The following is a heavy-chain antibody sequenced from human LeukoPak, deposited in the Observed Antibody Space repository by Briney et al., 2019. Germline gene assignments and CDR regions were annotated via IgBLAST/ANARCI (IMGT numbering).Heavy chain of an antibody. CDR1: GYGFTSYW. D-gene: IGHD6-13*01. CDR2: IYPGDSDT. J-gene: IGHJ5*02. CDR3: ARLSSSLNNNWFDP. Sequence: GEALQSSYKGAGYGFTSYWIGWARPMPGKGLEWMGIIYPGDSDTRYSPSFQGKVTISADKSISTAYLQWSSLKASDTAMYYCARLSSSLNNNWFDPWGQGTLVTVSS. V-gene: IGHV5-51*01.